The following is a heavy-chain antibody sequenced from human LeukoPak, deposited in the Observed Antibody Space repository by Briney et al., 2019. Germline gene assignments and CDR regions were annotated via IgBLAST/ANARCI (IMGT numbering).Heavy chain of an antibody. CDR1: GFVFSNYW. CDR3: AKDGGLWVSAHWGDS. CDR2: IKPDGTEK. D-gene: IGHD7-27*01. Sequence: GGSLRLSCAASGFVFSNYWMSWVRQAPGKGLEWVANIKPDGTEKYYVDSLKGRFTISRDNAKNSLYLQMNSLRAEDTAVYYCAKDGGLWVSAHWGDSWGRGTLVTVSS. J-gene: IGHJ4*02. V-gene: IGHV3-7*03.